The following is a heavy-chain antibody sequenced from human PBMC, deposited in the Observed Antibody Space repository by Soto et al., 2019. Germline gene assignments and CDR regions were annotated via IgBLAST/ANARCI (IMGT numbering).Heavy chain of an antibody. CDR3: ARLRTYDLMTAPDY. J-gene: IGHJ4*02. V-gene: IGHV4-4*02. CDR1: GGSISSSNW. Sequence: SETLSLTCVVSGGSISSSNWWSWVRQPPGKGLEWIGEIYHSGRTNYNLSLKSRVSISLDKSKNQFSLKLSSVTAADTAVYYCARLRTYDLMTAPDYWGQGTLVTSPQ. D-gene: IGHD2-21*02. CDR2: IYHSGRT.